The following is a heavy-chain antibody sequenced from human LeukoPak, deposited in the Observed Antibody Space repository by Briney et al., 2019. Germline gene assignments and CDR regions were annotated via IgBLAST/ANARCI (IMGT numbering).Heavy chain of an antibody. CDR3: ARWTNCGGDCYILQH. J-gene: IGHJ1*01. V-gene: IGHV4-59*01. CDR2: NYYGGDT. CDR1: DDSISGYY. D-gene: IGHD2-21*02. Sequence: SETLSLTCTVSDDSISGYYWTWIRQPPGKGLEWIGHNYYGGDTNYNPSLKSRVTVSADTSKNQFSLKVSSVTAADTAVYYCARWTNCGGDCYILQHWGQGTPVTVSS.